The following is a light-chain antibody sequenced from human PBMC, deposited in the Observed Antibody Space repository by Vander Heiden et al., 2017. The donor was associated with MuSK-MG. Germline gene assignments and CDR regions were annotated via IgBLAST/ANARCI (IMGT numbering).Light chain of an antibody. CDR1: QRISDF. V-gene: IGKV1-NL1*01. Sequence: EIQMTQSPSSLSASLGDRVTITCRASQRISDFLAWYQQKPGKAPKLLIYAASRLESGVPSRFSGSGSGTDFTLTISSLQPEDFATYHCQQFYSTTGTFGQGTKVEIK. CDR3: QQFYSTTGT. J-gene: IGKJ1*01. CDR2: AAS.